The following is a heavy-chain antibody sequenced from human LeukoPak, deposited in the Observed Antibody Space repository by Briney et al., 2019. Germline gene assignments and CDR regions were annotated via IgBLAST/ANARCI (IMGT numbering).Heavy chain of an antibody. Sequence: GGSLRLSCAASGFTFSTYWMSWVRQAPGKGLEWVANIKQDGSDKHYVDSVKGRITISRDNAKNSLYLQMNSLRAEDTAVYYCAELGITMIGGVWGKGTTVTISS. J-gene: IGHJ6*04. CDR2: IKQDGSDK. CDR3: AELGITMIGGV. V-gene: IGHV3-7*01. CDR1: GFTFSTYW. D-gene: IGHD3-10*02.